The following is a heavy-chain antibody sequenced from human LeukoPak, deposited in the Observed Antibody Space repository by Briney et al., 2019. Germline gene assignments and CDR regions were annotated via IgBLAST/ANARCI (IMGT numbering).Heavy chain of an antibody. J-gene: IGHJ5*02. V-gene: IGHV4-34*01. D-gene: IGHD5-18*01. CDR3: ARGRIQLWLWYNWFDP. CDR1: GYSIRSGYY. Sequence: SETLSLTCTVSGYSIRSGYYWSWIRQPPGKGLEWIGEINHSGSTNYNPSLKSRVTISVDTSKNQFSLKLSSVTAADTAVYYCARGRIQLWLWYNWFDPWGQGTLVTVSS. CDR2: INHSGST.